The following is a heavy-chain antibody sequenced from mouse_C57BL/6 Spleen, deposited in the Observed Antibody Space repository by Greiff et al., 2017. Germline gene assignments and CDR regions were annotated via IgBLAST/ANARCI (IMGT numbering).Heavy chain of an antibody. D-gene: IGHD1-1*01. CDR2: IDPSDSYT. CDR1: GYTFTSYW. V-gene: IGHV1-69*01. CDR3: AATVVAMDY. J-gene: IGHJ4*01. Sequence: VQLQQPGAELVMPGASVKLSCKASGYTFTSYWMHWVKQRPGQGLEWIGEIDPSDSYTNYNQKFKGKSTWTVDKSSSTAYMQLSSLTSEDSAVYYCAATVVAMDYWGQGTSVTVSS.